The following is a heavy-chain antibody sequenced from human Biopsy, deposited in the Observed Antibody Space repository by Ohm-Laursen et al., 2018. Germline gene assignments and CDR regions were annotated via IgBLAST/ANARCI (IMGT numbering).Heavy chain of an antibody. CDR1: GESSSGCF. V-gene: IGHV4-34*01. D-gene: IGHD5-12*01. CDR3: ARGSGYFKLDV. CDR2: INQSGST. Sequence: SDTLSLTCTVNGESSSGCFWNWIRQPPGKGLEWIGEINQSGSTKYNPSLKRRATLSADSSNSQFSLRLTSVTAADTAIYYCARGSGYFKLDVWGQGTTVTVSS. J-gene: IGHJ6*02.